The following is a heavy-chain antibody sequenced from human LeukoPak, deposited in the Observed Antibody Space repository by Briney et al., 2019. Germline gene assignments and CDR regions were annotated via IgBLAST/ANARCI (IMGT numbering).Heavy chain of an antibody. D-gene: IGHD3-22*01. V-gene: IGHV3-30-3*01. CDR3: AREGSSGYYPY. CDR1: GFTFSSYA. J-gene: IGHJ4*02. Sequence: GGSLRLSCAASGFTFSSYAMHWVRQAPGKGLEWVAVISYDGSNKYCADSVKGRFTISRDNSKNTLYLQMDSLRAEDTAVYYCAREGSSGYYPYWGQGILVTVSS. CDR2: ISYDGSNK.